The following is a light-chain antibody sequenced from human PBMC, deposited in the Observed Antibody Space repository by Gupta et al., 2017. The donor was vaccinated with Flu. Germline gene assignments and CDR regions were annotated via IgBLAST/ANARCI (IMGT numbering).Light chain of an antibody. J-gene: IGLJ3*02. CDR1: NIRSKV. V-gene: IGLV3-21*02. Sequence: YVLSQSPSVSVAPGQPASITCGGDNIRSKVVHWYQQKPGQAPELVIYDDTERPSGIPERFSGSNSGNTATLTINRVEAGDEADYFCQVWDNDRDDQVFGGGTKLTVL. CDR2: DDT. CDR3: QVWDNDRDDQV.